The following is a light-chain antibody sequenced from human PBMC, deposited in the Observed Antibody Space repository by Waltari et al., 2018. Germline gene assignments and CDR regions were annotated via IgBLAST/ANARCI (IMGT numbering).Light chain of an antibody. Sequence: QSVLTQPPSVSGAPGQRVTISCTGSSSNIGAGYDVHWYQQLPGTAPKLLIYGNGNRPSGVPDRFSGSKSGTSASLAITGLQAEDEADYYGQSYDSSLSGLVFGGGTKLTVL. CDR3: QSYDSSLSGLV. CDR1: SSNIGAGYD. V-gene: IGLV1-40*01. CDR2: GNG. J-gene: IGLJ2*01.